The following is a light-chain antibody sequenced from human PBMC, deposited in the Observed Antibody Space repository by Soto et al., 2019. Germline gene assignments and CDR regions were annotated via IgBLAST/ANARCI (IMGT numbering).Light chain of an antibody. CDR1: SNDVGSYNY. CDR2: DVT. Sequence: QSALTQPASVSGSPGQSIAISCTGTSNDVGSYNYVSWYQQHPGKAPKLMIYDVTNRPSGVSDRFSGSKSGNTASLTIPGLQAEDEADYYCKSYTTSNTYVFGSGTKVTVL. CDR3: KSYTTSNTYV. J-gene: IGLJ1*01. V-gene: IGLV2-14*01.